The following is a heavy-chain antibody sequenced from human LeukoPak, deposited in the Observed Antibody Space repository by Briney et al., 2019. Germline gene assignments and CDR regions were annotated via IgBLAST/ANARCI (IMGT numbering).Heavy chain of an antibody. CDR3: ARVENDLLNFDY. J-gene: IGHJ4*02. Sequence: GGSLRLPCSASGFTFSSYSMNWVRQAPGRGLEWVSSISSSSSYIYYADSVKGRFTISRDNAKNSLYLQMNSLGAEDTAVYYCARVENDLLNFDYWGQGTLVTVSS. CDR1: GFTFSSYS. CDR2: ISSSSSYI. V-gene: IGHV3-21*01. D-gene: IGHD3-3*01.